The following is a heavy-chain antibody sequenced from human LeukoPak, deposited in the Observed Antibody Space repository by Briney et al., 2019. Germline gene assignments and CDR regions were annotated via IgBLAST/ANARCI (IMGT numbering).Heavy chain of an antibody. V-gene: IGHV3-30*04. CDR1: GFTFSSYA. Sequence: PGGSLRLSCAASGFTFSSYAMHWVRQAPGKGLEWVAVISYDGSNKYYADSVKGRFTISRDNSKNTLYLQMNSLRAEDTAVYYCARDLNTMVRGVIIYYGMDVWGKGTTVTVSS. D-gene: IGHD3-10*01. J-gene: IGHJ6*04. CDR3: ARDLNTMVRGVIIYYGMDV. CDR2: ISYDGSNK.